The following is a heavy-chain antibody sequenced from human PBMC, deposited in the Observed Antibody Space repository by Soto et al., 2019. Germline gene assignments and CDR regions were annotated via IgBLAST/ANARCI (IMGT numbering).Heavy chain of an antibody. D-gene: IGHD3-16*02. Sequence: ASVKVSCKASGFTFTSSAVQWVRQARGQRLEWIGWIVVGSGNTNYAQKFQERVTITRDMSTSTAYMELSSLRSEDTAVYYCAADPYYDYVWGSYRKGEGYWGQGTLVTVSS. V-gene: IGHV1-58*01. CDR2: IVVGSGNT. J-gene: IGHJ4*02. CDR3: AADPYYDYVWGSYRKGEGY. CDR1: GFTFTSSA.